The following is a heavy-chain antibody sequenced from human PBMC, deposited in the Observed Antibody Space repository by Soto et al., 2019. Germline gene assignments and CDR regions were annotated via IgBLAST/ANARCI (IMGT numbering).Heavy chain of an antibody. CDR1: GFTFSSYA. CDR3: AKSGWYDHSYYFDY. CDR2: ISGSGGIT. Sequence: EVQLLESGGGLVQPGGSLRLSCAASGFTFSSYAMSWVRQAPGKGLEWVSTISGSGGITYYADSVKGRFTFSRDNSKHTLYLQMNSLRAEDTALYYCAKSGWYDHSYYFDYLGQGTLVTVSS. V-gene: IGHV3-23*01. J-gene: IGHJ4*02. D-gene: IGHD6-19*01.